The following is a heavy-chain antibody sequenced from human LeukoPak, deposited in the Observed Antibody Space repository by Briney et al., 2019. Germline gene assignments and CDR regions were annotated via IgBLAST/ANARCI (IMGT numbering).Heavy chain of an antibody. J-gene: IGHJ4*02. CDR2: INSAGSST. CDR3: ARGTGYSHGQVDY. Sequence: GGSLRLSCAASGFSFSSYWMHWVRQAPGKGLVWVSRINSAGSSTSYADSVKGRFTISRDNAKNTLYLQMNSLRVEDTAVYYCARGTGYSHGQVDYWGQGTLVTVSS. D-gene: IGHD5-18*01. CDR1: GFSFSSYW. V-gene: IGHV3-74*01.